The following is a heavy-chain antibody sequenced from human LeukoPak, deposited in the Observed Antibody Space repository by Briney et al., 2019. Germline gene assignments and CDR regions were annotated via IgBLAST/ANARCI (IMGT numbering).Heavy chain of an antibody. V-gene: IGHV1-69*05. D-gene: IGHD3-22*01. J-gene: IGHJ4*02. Sequence: SVKVSCKASGGTFSSYAISWVRQAPGQGLEWMGRIIPIFGTANYAQKFQGRVTITTDESTSTAYMELSSLRSEDTAVYYCARAPYYYDSSGYPPDYWGQGTLVTASS. CDR2: IIPIFGTA. CDR3: ARAPYYYDSSGYPPDY. CDR1: GGTFSSYA.